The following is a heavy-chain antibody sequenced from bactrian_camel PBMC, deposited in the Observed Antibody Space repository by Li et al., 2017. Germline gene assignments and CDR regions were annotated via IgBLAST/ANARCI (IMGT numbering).Heavy chain of an antibody. V-gene: IGHV3S53*01. CDR2: IESDGTT. Sequence: HVQPVESGGGSVQAGGSLRLSCVASRGDNKCMGWFRQAPGKEREGVAAIESDGTTHYKDSVKGRFTISLDSTRESLFLQMNSLKPEDTATYYCAADIGDCWNPYNNYWGQGTQVTVS. CDR3: AADIGDCWNPYNNY. D-gene: IGHD1*01. CDR1: RGDNKC. J-gene: IGHJ4*01.